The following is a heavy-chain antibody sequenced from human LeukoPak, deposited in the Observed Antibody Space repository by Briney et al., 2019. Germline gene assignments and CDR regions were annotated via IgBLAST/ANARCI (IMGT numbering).Heavy chain of an antibody. V-gene: IGHV4-59*11. CDR1: DDTFSSHY. CDR3: ARDLVTVTKGFDI. J-gene: IGHJ3*02. Sequence: SETLSLTCAVSDDTFSSHYWTWIRQPPGKGLEWIGYISYIGSTNYNPSLKSRVTISIDTSKNHFSLKLSSVTAADTAVYYCARDLVTVTKGFDIWGQGTMVSVSS. D-gene: IGHD4-17*01. CDR2: ISYIGST.